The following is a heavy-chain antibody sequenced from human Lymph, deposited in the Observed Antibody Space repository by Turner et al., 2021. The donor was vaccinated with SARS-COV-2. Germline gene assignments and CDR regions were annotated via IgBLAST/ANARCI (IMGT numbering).Heavy chain of an antibody. J-gene: IGHJ6*02. CDR3: ARGSAGGDV. CDR2: IWYDGSNK. CDR1: GFTLRSSG. D-gene: IGHD6-13*01. Sequence: QVQLVESGGGVVQPGRLLRLSCAASGFTLRSSGTHRVRQAPGKGLEWVAFIWYDGSNKYYADSVKGRFTISRDNSKNTLYLQMNSLRAEDTAVYYCARGSAGGDVWGQGTTVTVSS. V-gene: IGHV3-33*01.